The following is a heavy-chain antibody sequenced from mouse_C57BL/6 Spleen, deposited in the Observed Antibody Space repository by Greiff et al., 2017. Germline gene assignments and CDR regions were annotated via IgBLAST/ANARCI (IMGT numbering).Heavy chain of an antibody. J-gene: IGHJ4*01. Sequence: QVQLQQPGAELVKPGASVKMSCKASGYTFTSYWITWVKQRPGQGLEWIGDIYPGSGSTNYNEKFKSKATLTVDTSSSTAYMQLSSLTSEDSAVYYCASDSNYEAAYYAMWYWGHRTSVSVYS. CDR1: GYTFTSYW. V-gene: IGHV1-55*01. D-gene: IGHD2-5*01. CDR3: ASDSNYEAAYYAMWY. CDR2: IYPGSGST.